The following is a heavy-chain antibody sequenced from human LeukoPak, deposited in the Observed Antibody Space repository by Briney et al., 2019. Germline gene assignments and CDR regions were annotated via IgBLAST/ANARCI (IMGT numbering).Heavy chain of an antibody. J-gene: IGHJ4*02. CDR1: GGSFSGYY. CDR3: ASFVQMAGAYYFDY. Sequence: PSETLSLTCAVYGGSFSGYYWSWIRQPPGKGLEWIGEINHSGSTNYNPSLKSRVTISVDTSKNQFSLKLSSVTAADTAVYYCASFVQMAGAYYFDYWGQGTLVTVSS. CDR2: INHSGST. D-gene: IGHD1-26*01. V-gene: IGHV4-34*01.